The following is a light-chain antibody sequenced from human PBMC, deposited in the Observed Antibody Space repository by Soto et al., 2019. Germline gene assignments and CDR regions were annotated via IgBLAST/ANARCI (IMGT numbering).Light chain of an antibody. CDR3: QQYNNWPGT. CDR2: GAS. CDR1: QSVSSS. J-gene: IGKJ1*01. Sequence: EIVLTQSPATLSLSPGERATLSCRASQSVSSSLAWYQQKPGQAPRLLIYGASTRATGIPARFSGSGSGTEFTLTISSLQSKDFAVYYCQQYNNWPGTFGQGTKVDI. V-gene: IGKV3-15*01.